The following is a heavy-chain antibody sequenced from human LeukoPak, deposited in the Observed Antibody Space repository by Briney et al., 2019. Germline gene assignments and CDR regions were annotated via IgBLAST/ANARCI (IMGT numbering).Heavy chain of an antibody. V-gene: IGHV3-66*02. Sequence: GGSLRLSCAASGFTVSSNYMSWVRQAPGKGLEWVSVIYSGGTTYYADSVKGRFTISRDTSKNTLHLQMNSLRAEDTAVYYCARDGGPHIVIDAFDIWGQGTMVTVSS. D-gene: IGHD5-12*01. CDR1: GFTVSSNY. CDR3: ARDGGPHIVIDAFDI. CDR2: IYSGGTT. J-gene: IGHJ3*02.